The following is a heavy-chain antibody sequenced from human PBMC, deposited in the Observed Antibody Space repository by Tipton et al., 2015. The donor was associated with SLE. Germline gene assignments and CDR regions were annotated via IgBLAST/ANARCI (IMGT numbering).Heavy chain of an antibody. CDR2: VYHSGST. V-gene: IGHV4-38-2*02. D-gene: IGHD3-9*01. CDR3: ARRNYDVLTGYYDAFDI. CDR1: GYSISSDYY. Sequence: TLSLTCTVSGYSISSDYYWGWIRQPPGKGLEWIGSVYHSGSTNYNPSLKSRFTISEDTSQNQFSQRLNSVTATDTAVYYCARRNYDVLTGYYDAFDIWGQGTRVTVSS. J-gene: IGHJ3*02.